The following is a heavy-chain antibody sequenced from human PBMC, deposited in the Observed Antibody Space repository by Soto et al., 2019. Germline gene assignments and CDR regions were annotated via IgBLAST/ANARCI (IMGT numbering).Heavy chain of an antibody. CDR1: GGTFSSYA. V-gene: IGHV1-69*13. Sequence: SVKVSCKASGGTFSSYAISWVRQAPGQGLEWMGGIIPIFGTANYAQKFQGRVTITADESTSTAYMELSSLRSEDTAVYYCARGGEYDFRFWFDPWGQGTLVTVSS. CDR3: ARGGEYDFRFWFDP. D-gene: IGHD3-3*01. J-gene: IGHJ5*02. CDR2: IIPIFGTA.